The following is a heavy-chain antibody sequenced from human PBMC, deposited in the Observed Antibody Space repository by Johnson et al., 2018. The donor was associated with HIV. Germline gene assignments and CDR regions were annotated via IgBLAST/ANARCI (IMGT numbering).Heavy chain of an antibody. CDR3: ARGEYYYDSSGYSNTPDAFDI. CDR1: GFTFSSYW. CDR2: INSDGSST. Sequence: VQLVESGGGLVQPGGSLRLSCAASGFTFSSYWMHWVRQAPGKGLVWVSRINSDGSSTSYADSVKGRFTISRDNAKNTLYLQMNSLRAEDTALYYCARGEYYYDSSGYSNTPDAFDIWGQGTMVTVSS. J-gene: IGHJ3*02. D-gene: IGHD3-22*01. V-gene: IGHV3-74*02.